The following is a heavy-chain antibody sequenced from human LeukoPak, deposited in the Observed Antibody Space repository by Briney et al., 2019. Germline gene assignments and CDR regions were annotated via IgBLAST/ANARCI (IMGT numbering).Heavy chain of an antibody. J-gene: IGHJ5*02. Sequence: SETLSLTCTVSGGSISSSSCYWGWIRQPPGKGLEWIGSIYYSGSTYYNPSLKSRVTISVDTSKNQFSLKLSSVTAADTAVYYCARRYCSGGSCYSDNWFDPWGQGTLVTVSS. CDR2: IYYSGST. V-gene: IGHV4-39*01. D-gene: IGHD2-15*01. CDR3: ARRYCSGGSCYSDNWFDP. CDR1: GGSISSSSCY.